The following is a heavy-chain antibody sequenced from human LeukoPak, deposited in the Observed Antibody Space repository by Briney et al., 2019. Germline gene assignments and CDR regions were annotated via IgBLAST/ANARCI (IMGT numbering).Heavy chain of an antibody. D-gene: IGHD3-10*01. CDR3: ARGEEYGSGTVHFDY. J-gene: IGHJ4*02. CDR2: IYHGGST. CDR1: GGSISRSNW. V-gene: IGHV4-4*02. Sequence: SGTLSLTCAVSGGSISRSNWWSWVRQPPGKGLEWIGEIYHGGSTNYNPSLKSRVTISVDKSKNQFSLKLNSVTAADTVVYYCARGEEYGSGTVHFDYWGQGTLVTVSS.